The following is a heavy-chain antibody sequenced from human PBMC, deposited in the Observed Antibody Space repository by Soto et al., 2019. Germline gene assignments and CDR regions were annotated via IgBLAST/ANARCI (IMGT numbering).Heavy chain of an antibody. D-gene: IGHD2-2*01. Sequence: GSLRLSCAASGYTFSSYAMKWVRQAPGKGLEWVSLIGESGTPTYYADSVKGRFTISRDNSGNTLFLEMYSLRAEDTAVYYCARYIPGVRYYGMDVWGQGTTVTVSS. V-gene: IGHV3-23*01. J-gene: IGHJ6*02. CDR2: IGESGTPT. CDR3: ARYIPGVRYYGMDV. CDR1: GYTFSSYA.